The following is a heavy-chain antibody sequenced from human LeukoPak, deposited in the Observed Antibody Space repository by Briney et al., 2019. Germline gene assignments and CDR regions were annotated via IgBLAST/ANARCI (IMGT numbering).Heavy chain of an antibody. V-gene: IGHV1-46*01. D-gene: IGHD3-3*01. Sequence: ASVKVSCKASGYTFTTYSMHWVRQAPGQGLEWMGGINPSSGSTRYAQKFQGRVTVTKDTSTSTVYLELRSLRSEDTAVYHCARDSKYYDFWSGRRAYFDYWGQGTLVTVSS. J-gene: IGHJ4*02. CDR1: GYTFTTYS. CDR2: INPSSGST. CDR3: ARDSKYYDFWSGRRAYFDY.